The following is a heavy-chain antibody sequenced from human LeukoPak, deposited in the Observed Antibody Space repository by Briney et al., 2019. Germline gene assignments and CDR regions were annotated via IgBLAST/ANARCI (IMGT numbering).Heavy chain of an antibody. CDR3: AREIGGYDSDDAFDI. J-gene: IGHJ3*02. V-gene: IGHV1-46*01. D-gene: IGHD5-12*01. CDR2: INPSGGST. CDR1: GYSLTDLS. Sequence: GASVKVSCKVSGYSLTDLSMHWVRQAPGQGLEWMGIINPSGGSTNYAQKFQGRVTMTRDMSTSTVYMELSSLRSEDTAVYYCAREIGGYDSDDAFDIWGQGTMVTVSS.